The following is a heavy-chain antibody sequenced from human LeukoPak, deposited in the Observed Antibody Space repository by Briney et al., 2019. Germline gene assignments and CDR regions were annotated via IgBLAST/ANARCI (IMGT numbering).Heavy chain of an antibody. CDR2: IYGGNT. Sequence: GGSLRLSCAASGFTFSNYAMSWVRQAPGKGLEWVSGIYGGNTYYADSVKGRFTISRDNSKNTLYLQMSSLRAEDTAVYYCAKNLNYYDSSGYSYYFDYWGQGTLVTVSS. V-gene: IGHV3-23*01. D-gene: IGHD3-22*01. CDR1: GFTFSNYA. J-gene: IGHJ4*02. CDR3: AKNLNYYDSSGYSYYFDY.